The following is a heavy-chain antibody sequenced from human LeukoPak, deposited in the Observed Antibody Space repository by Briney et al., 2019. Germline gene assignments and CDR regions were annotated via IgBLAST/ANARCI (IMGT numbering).Heavy chain of an antibody. Sequence: GGSLRLSCAASGFTFNSYGMHWVRQAPGKGLEWVAVISYDGNDKFYRDSVKGRFTISRDNSKNTLYLQMNSLRAEDTAVYYCARGIAAAGKKKNNWFDPWGQGALVTVSS. CDR2: ISYDGNDK. J-gene: IGHJ5*02. D-gene: IGHD6-13*01. CDR1: GFTFNSYG. CDR3: ARGIAAAGKKKNNWFDP. V-gene: IGHV3-30*03.